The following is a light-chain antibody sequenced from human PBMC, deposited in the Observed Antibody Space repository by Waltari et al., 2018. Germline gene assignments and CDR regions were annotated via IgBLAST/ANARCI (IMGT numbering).Light chain of an antibody. CDR2: YDR. CDR3: QVWDAISNHVV. J-gene: IGLJ2*01. V-gene: IGLV3-21*04. Sequence: SYVLTQPPSVSGAPGQTATLTCGGDNIGQKSVNWYQQKPGQAPVLVIYYDRGRPSGIPVRFSGSNSGHTATLTISGVESVDEADYYFQVWDAISNHVVFGGGTKLTVL. CDR1: NIGQKS.